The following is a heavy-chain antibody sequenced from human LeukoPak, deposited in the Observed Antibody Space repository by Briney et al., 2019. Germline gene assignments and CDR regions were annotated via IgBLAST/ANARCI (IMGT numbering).Heavy chain of an antibody. CDR1: GGTFSSYA. V-gene: IGHV1-69*04. J-gene: IGHJ4*02. Sequence: GSSVKVSCKASGGTFSSYAISWVRQAPGQGLEWMGRIIPILGIANYAQKFQGRVTITADKSTSTAYMELSSLRSEDTAVYYCARELEGYYDSSGYYYDSQLYFDYWGQGTLVTVSS. D-gene: IGHD3-22*01. CDR2: IIPILGIA. CDR3: ARELEGYYDSSGYYYDSQLYFDY.